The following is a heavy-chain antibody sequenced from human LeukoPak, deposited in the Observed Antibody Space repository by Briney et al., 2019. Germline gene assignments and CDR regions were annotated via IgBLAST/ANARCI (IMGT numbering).Heavy chain of an antibody. CDR2: ISYDGSNK. CDR3: AKDRWYSSSWSYYYYGMDV. CDR1: GFTFSNYG. D-gene: IGHD6-13*01. V-gene: IGHV3-30*18. Sequence: GGSLRLSCAASGFTFSNYGMHWVRQAPGKGLEWVAVISYDGSNKYYAESVKGRFTISRDNSKNTLYLQMNSLRAEDTAVYYCAKDRWYSSSWSYYYYGMDVWGKGTTVTVSS. J-gene: IGHJ6*04.